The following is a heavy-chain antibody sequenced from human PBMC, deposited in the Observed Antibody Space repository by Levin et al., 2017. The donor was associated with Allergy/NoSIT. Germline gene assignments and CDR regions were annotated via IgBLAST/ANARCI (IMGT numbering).Heavy chain of an antibody. Sequence: LRLSCTVSGGSISSGGYYWSWIRQHPGKGLEWIGYIYYSGSTYYNPSLKSRVTISVDTSKNQFSLKLSSVTAADTAVYYCARRATTQIKFDPWGQGTLVTVSS. CDR3: ARRATTQIKFDP. V-gene: IGHV4-31*03. D-gene: IGHD1-26*01. CDR1: GGSISSGGYY. J-gene: IGHJ5*02. CDR2: IYYSGST.